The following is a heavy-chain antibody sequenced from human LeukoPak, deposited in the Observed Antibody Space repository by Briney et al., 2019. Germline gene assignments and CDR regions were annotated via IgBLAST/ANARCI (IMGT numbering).Heavy chain of an antibody. J-gene: IGHJ6*03. V-gene: IGHV5-51*01. CDR2: IYPDDSDT. D-gene: IGHD2-8*01. CDR3: ARLAYCSNDVCYSNYYYSMDV. CDR1: GYTFSSYW. Sequence: GESLKISCKGSGYTFSSYWIGWVRQMPGKGLEWMGIIYPDDSDTRYSPSFQGQVTISADKSISTAYLQWSSLKSSDTAMYYCARLAYCSNDVCYSNYYYSMDVWGKGTTVTVSS.